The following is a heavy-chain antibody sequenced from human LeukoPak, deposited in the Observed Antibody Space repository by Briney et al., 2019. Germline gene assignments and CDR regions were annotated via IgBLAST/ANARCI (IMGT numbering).Heavy chain of an antibody. J-gene: IGHJ3*02. Sequence: PSQTLSLTCTVSGGSISSGGYYWSWIRQPPGKGLEWIGYIYHSGSTYYNPSLKSRVTISVDRSKNQFSLKLSSVTAADTAVYYCASQWVRGSSRKPSRGAFDIWGQGTMVTVSS. D-gene: IGHD6-13*01. CDR1: GGSISSGGYY. V-gene: IGHV4-30-2*01. CDR2: IYHSGST. CDR3: ASQWVRGSSRKPSRGAFDI.